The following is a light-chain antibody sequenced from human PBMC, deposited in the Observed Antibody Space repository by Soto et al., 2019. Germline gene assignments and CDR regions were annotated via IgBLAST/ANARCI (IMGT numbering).Light chain of an antibody. CDR2: GAS. V-gene: IGKV3-20*01. Sequence: EIVLTQSPGTLSLSPGERATLSCRASQSVSSSYLVWYQQKPGQAPRLLIYGASSRATGIPERFSGSGSGTDFTLTISRLDPEDFAVYYCQQYGSSPGTFGQGTKVEIK. J-gene: IGKJ1*01. CDR3: QQYGSSPGT. CDR1: QSVSSSY.